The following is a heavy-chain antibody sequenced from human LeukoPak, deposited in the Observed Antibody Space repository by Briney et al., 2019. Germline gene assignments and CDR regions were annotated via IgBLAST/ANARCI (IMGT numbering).Heavy chain of an antibody. J-gene: IGHJ2*01. CDR3: ARGFLEWLLENWYFDL. D-gene: IGHD3-3*01. CDR1: GYSISSGYY. V-gene: IGHV4-38-2*02. Sequence: ASETLSLTCTVSGYSISSGYYWSWIRQPPGKGLEWIGEINHSGTTKYNPSLKSRVTISVDTSKNQFSLKLSSVTAADTAVYYCARGFLEWLLENWYFDLWGRGTLVTVSS. CDR2: INHSGTT.